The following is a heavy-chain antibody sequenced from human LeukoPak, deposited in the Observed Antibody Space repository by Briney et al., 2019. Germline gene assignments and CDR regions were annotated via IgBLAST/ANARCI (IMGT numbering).Heavy chain of an antibody. D-gene: IGHD3-3*01. J-gene: IGHJ4*02. Sequence: PSGTLSLTCGVSGGSISSTNWWSWVRQPPGQGLEWIGEISLTGRTNYNPSLNSRVTMSLDESKNQLSLKLTSVTAADTAVYYCAREGGFYRPLDYSGQGTLVT. CDR1: GGSISSTNW. V-gene: IGHV4-4*02. CDR2: ISLTGRT. CDR3: AREGGFYRPLDY.